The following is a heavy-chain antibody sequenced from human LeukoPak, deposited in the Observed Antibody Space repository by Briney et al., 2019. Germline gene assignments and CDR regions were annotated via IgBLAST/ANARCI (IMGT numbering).Heavy chain of an antibody. J-gene: IGHJ4*02. CDR1: GYTFTSYG. CDR3: ARGQEGFDY. V-gene: IGHV1-46*01. CDR2: IYPRDGNT. Sequence: GASVKVSCKASGYTFTSYGFSWVRQAPGQGLEWMGMIYPRDGNTSYAQKFQGRVTVTRDTSTSTVHMELSGLRSEDTAVYYCARGQEGFDYWGQGTLVTVSS.